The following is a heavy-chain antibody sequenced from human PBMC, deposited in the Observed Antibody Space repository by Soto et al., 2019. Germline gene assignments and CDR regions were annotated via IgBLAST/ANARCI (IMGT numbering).Heavy chain of an antibody. CDR2: IYYSGST. V-gene: IGHV4-30-4*01. J-gene: IGHJ3*02. CDR1: GGSISSGDYY. CDR3: ARYRPHWNDFFLDAFDI. D-gene: IGHD1-1*01. Sequence: QVQLQESGPGLVKPSQTLSLTCTVSGGSISSGDYYWSWIRQPPGKGLEWIGYIYYSGSTYYNPALKGRVTIRVAPSKNQFSLKLSSVTAADTAVYYCARYRPHWNDFFLDAFDIWGQGTMVTVSS.